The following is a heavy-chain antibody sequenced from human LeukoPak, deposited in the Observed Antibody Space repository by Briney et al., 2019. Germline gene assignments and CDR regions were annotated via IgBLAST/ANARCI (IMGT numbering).Heavy chain of an antibody. CDR2: IYHSGST. CDR3: ARVQNYGEFAY. Sequence: SETLSLTCTVSGYSISSGYYWCWIRQPPGKGLEWIGSIYHSGSTYYNPSPKSRVTISVDTSKNQFSLKLSSVTAADTAVYYCARVQNYGEFAYWGQGTLVTVSS. V-gene: IGHV4-38-2*02. J-gene: IGHJ4*02. D-gene: IGHD4-17*01. CDR1: GYSISSGYY.